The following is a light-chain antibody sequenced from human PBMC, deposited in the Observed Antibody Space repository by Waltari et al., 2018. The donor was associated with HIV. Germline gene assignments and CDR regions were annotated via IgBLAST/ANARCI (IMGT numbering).Light chain of an antibody. CDR3: ATWDDSLSAWL. Sequence: QSVLTQPPSASGTPGQRVTISCSGSSSNVVTTYVNWYKQLPGTAPELVIYHNNQRRLGVPDRFSGSKSGTSASLAISGLRSEDEADYYCATWDDSLSAWLFGGGTRLSVL. V-gene: IGLV1-47*01. CDR1: SSNVVTTY. J-gene: IGLJ3*02. CDR2: HNN.